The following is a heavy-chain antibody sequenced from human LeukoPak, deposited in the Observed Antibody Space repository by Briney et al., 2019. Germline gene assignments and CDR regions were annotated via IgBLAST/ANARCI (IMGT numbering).Heavy chain of an antibody. Sequence: ASVKVSCKASGGTFSSYAISWERQAPGHGLELMGGIIPIFGTANYAQKFQGRVTITADESTSTAYMELSSLRSEDTAVYYCARDRWEPYDAFDIWGQGTMVTVSS. D-gene: IGHD4-23*01. V-gene: IGHV1-69*13. CDR1: GGTFSSYA. J-gene: IGHJ3*02. CDR2: IIPIFGTA. CDR3: ARDRWEPYDAFDI.